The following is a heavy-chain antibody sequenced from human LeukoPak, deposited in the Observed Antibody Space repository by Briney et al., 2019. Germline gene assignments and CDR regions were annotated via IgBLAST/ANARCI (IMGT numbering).Heavy chain of an antibody. V-gene: IGHV1-18*01. CDR1: GYTFTSYG. CDR3: ARGGYDFWNGYYTDICFDP. CDR2: ISAYNGNT. Sequence: ASVKVSCKASGYTFTSYGITWVRQAPGQGLEWMGWISAYNGNTNYAQKLQGRVTMTTDTSTSTAYVELRSLRSDDTAVFYCARGGYDFWNGYYTDICFDPWGQGTLVTVSS. J-gene: IGHJ5*02. D-gene: IGHD3-3*01.